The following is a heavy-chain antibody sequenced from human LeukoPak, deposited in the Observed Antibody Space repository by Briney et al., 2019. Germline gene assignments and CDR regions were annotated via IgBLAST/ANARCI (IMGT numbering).Heavy chain of an antibody. CDR2: ISGSGGST. CDR3: AKAMSTDHYDSRGFYRVDFDS. D-gene: IGHD3-22*01. J-gene: IGHJ4*02. Sequence: GGSLRLSCAASGFTFSSYAMSWVRQAPGKGLEWASAISGSGGSTYYADSVKGRFTISRDNSKSTLYLQMNSLRAEDTAVYYCAKAMSTDHYDSRGFYRVDFDSWGQGTLVTVSS. V-gene: IGHV3-23*01. CDR1: GFTFSSYA.